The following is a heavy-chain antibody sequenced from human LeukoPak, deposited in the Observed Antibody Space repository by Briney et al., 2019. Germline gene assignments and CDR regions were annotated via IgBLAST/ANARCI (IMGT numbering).Heavy chain of an antibody. V-gene: IGHV3-7*03. Sequence: GGSLRLSCAASGFSFSTHWMSWFRQAPGKGLEWVALIKQDGSVIHYVDSVKGRFTISRDNAKNSLYLQMNSLRAEDTAVYYCARGGRDGYNSWGQGTLVTVSS. CDR2: IKQDGSVI. CDR1: GFSFSTHW. CDR3: ARGGRDGYNS. D-gene: IGHD5-24*01. J-gene: IGHJ5*02.